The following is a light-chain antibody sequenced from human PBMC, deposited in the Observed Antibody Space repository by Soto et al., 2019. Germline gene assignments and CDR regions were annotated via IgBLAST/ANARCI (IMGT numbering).Light chain of an antibody. J-gene: IGLJ1*01. CDR3: SSYTSRSTLYV. CDR2: DVS. Sequence: QSALTQPASVSGSPGQSITISCTGTSSDVGGYNYVSWYQQHPGKAPKLMIYDVSNRLSGVSNRFSGSKSGNTASLTISGLQAEDEADYYCSSYTSRSTLYVFGTGTKLTVL. CDR1: SSDVGGYNY. V-gene: IGLV2-14*01.